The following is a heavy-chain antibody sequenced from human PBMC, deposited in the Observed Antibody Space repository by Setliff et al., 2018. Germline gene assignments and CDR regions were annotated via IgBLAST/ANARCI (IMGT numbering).Heavy chain of an antibody. J-gene: IGHJ6*03. CDR2: ISAYNGNT. CDR1: GYTFTSYN. Sequence: ASVKVSCKTSGYTFTSYNINWVRQAPGQGLEWMGWISAYNGNTNYAQKLQGRVTMTTDTSASTAYMELSSLRSEDTAVYYCARDGFEIVVVPAAIYYYYYMDVWGKGTTVTVSS. CDR3: ARDGFEIVVVPAAIYYYYYMDV. D-gene: IGHD2-2*01. V-gene: IGHV1-18*01.